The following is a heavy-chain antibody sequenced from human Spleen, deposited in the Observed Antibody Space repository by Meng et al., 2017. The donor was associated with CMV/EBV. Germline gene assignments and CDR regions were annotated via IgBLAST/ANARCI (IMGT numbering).Heavy chain of an antibody. CDR2: IIPIFGTA. D-gene: IGHD2-2*02. CDR1: SDA. V-gene: IGHV1-69*05. Sequence: SDAISWVRQDPGQGLEWMRGIIPIFGTANYAQKFQGRVTITTDESTSTAYMELSSLRSEDTAVYYCARVDCSSTSCYIAGRNWFDPWGQGTLVTVSS. CDR3: ARVDCSSTSCYIAGRNWFDP. J-gene: IGHJ5*02.